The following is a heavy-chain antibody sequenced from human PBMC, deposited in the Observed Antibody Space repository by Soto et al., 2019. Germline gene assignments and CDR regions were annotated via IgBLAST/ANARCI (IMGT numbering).Heavy chain of an antibody. V-gene: IGHV3-21*04. Sequence: GGSLRLSCAVSGCNFGAYTMTWVRQAPGKGLQWVSSISSENTYIYYADAVKGRFTISRDNAKNSVYLHMNRLRIDDTALYFCASAMTMGWSPQGYWGQGT. D-gene: IGHD3-10*01. J-gene: IGHJ4*02. CDR2: ISSENTYI. CDR1: GCNFGAYT. CDR3: ASAMTMGWSPQGY.